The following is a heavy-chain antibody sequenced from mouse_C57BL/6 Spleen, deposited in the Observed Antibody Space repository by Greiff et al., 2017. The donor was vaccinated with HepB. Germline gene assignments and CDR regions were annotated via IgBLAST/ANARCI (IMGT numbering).Heavy chain of an antibody. V-gene: IGHV1-39*01. CDR1: GYSFTDYN. D-gene: IGHD4-1*01. Sequence: VQLKESGPELVKPGASVKISCKASGYSFTDYNMNWVKQRNGKSLEWIGVINPNYGTTSYNQKFKGKATLTVDQSSSTAYMQLNSLTSEDSAVYYCARVSTGTRAMDYWGQGTSVTVSS. J-gene: IGHJ4*01. CDR2: INPNYGTT. CDR3: ARVSTGTRAMDY.